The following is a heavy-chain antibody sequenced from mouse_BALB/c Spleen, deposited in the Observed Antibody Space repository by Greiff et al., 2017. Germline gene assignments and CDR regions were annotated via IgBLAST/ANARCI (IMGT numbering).Heavy chain of an antibody. J-gene: IGHJ4*01. CDR3: ARVADYYAMDY. Sequence: QVQLQQSGAELMKPGVSVKISCKATGYTFSSYWIEWVKQRPGHGLEWIGEILPGSGSTNYNEKFKGKATFTADTSSNTAYMQLSSLTSEDSAVYYCARVADYYAMDYWGQGTSVTVSS. CDR2: ILPGSGST. V-gene: IGHV1-9*01. CDR1: GYTFSSYW.